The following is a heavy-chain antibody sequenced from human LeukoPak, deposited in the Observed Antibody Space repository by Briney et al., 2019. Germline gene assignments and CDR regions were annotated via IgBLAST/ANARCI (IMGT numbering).Heavy chain of an antibody. J-gene: IGHJ3*02. D-gene: IGHD1-7*01. Sequence: APVKVSCKASGYTFTGYYMHWVRQAPGQGLEWMGWINPNSGGTNYAQKFQGRVTMTRDTSISTAYMELSRLRSDDTAVYYCARDLWTYDAFDIWGQGTMVTVSS. CDR1: GYTFTGYY. CDR2: INPNSGGT. CDR3: ARDLWTYDAFDI. V-gene: IGHV1-2*02.